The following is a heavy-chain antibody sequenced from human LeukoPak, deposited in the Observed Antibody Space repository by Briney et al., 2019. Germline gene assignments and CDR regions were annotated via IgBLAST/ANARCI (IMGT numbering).Heavy chain of an antibody. Sequence: KPSETLSLTCTVSGGSISSYYWSWIRQPPGKGLEWIGYIYYSGSTNYNPSLKSRVTISVDTSKNQFSLKLSSVTAADTAVYYCARLPYYYDSSGYYICDYWGQGTLVTVSS. J-gene: IGHJ4*02. CDR3: ARLPYYYDSSGYYICDY. CDR2: IYYSGST. CDR1: GGSISSYY. V-gene: IGHV4-59*08. D-gene: IGHD3-22*01.